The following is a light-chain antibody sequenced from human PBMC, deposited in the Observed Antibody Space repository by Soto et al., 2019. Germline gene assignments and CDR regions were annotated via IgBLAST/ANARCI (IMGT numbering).Light chain of an antibody. CDR1: SSDVGSYNR. V-gene: IGLV2-18*02. J-gene: IGLJ1*01. CDR3: NSNTSSNTHV. Sequence: QSALTQPPSVSGSPGQSVTISCTGTSSDVGSYNRVSWYQQPPGTAPKLMIYEVSNRPSGVPDRFSGSKSGNTASLTISGLQPEDEADYYCNSNTSSNTHVFGTGTKVPVL. CDR2: EVS.